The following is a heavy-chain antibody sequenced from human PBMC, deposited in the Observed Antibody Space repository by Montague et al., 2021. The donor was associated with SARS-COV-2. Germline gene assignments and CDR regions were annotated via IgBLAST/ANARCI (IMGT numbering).Heavy chain of an antibody. CDR2: IDWEXDK. CDR1: GFSLSTSGMC. CDR3: ARIRDYDILTGSYSGFDY. Sequence: PALVKPTQTLTLTCTFSGFSLSTSGMCVSWIRQPPGKALEWLALIDWEXDKYYSTSLKTRLTISKDTSKNPVVLTMTNMDPVDTATYYRARIRDYDILTGSYSGFDYWGQGTLVTVSS. V-gene: IGHV2-70*01. J-gene: IGHJ4*02. D-gene: IGHD3-9*01.